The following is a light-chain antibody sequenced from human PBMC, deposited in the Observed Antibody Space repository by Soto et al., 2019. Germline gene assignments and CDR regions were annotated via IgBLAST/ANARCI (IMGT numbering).Light chain of an antibody. J-gene: IGKJ4*01. CDR3: QQYASSPLT. CDR1: QSVGRNY. V-gene: IGKV3-20*01. CDR2: GAS. Sequence: EIVLTQSPGTLSLSPGERATLSCRASQSVGRNYLAWYQQKPGQAPRLLIYGASSRATGIPDRFSGSGSGTDFTLTISRLEPEDFAVYYCQQYASSPLTFGGGTEVAIK.